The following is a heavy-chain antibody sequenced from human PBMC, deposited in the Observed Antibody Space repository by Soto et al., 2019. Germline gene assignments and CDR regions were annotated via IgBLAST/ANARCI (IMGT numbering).Heavy chain of an antibody. CDR2: IIPIFGTA. CDR1: GGTFSSYA. J-gene: IGHJ5*02. CDR3: ARVIQSIAARRVNWFDP. V-gene: IGHV1-69*13. D-gene: IGHD6-6*01. Sequence: SVKVSCKASGGTFSSYAISWVRQAPGQGLEWMGGIIPIFGTANYAQKFQGRVTITADESTSTAYMELSSLRSEDTAVYYCARVIQSIAARRVNWFDPWGQGTLVTVSS.